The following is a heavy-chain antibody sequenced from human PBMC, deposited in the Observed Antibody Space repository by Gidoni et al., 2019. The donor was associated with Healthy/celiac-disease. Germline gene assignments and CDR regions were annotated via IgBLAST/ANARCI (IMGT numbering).Heavy chain of an antibody. J-gene: IGHJ3*02. Sequence: EVQLVQSGAEVKKPGESLKISGKGSGYSFTSYWIGWVRQRPGKGLEWMGIIYPGDSDTRHSPSFQGQVTISADKSISTAYLQWSSLKASDTAMYYCARPLSGWPSDDAFDIWGQGTMVTVSS. CDR1: GYSFTSYW. CDR2: IYPGDSDT. D-gene: IGHD6-19*01. CDR3: ARPLSGWPSDDAFDI. V-gene: IGHV5-51*03.